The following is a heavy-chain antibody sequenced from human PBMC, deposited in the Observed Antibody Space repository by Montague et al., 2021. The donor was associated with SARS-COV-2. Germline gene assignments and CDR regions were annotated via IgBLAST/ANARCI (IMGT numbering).Heavy chain of an antibody. J-gene: IGHJ6*02. CDR3: ARDEGLWGALYYGMNV. CDR1: GYTFTGHY. CDR2: TNPNNGDP. Sequence: SVKVSCKASGYTFTGHYMHWVRQAPGQGLEWMGRTNPNNGDPNYAQKFQGRVTMTRDASMSTAFMELRRLTYDDTAVYYCARDEGLWGALYYGMNVWGQGTTLTVSS. D-gene: IGHD3-16*01. V-gene: IGHV1-2*06.